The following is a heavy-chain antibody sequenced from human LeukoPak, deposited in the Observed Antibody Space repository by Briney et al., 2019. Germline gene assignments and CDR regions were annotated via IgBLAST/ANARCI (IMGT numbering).Heavy chain of an antibody. J-gene: IGHJ3*02. D-gene: IGHD3-22*01. Sequence: ASVKVSCKASGGSFSSYAISWVRPAPGQGLEWMGGIIPIFGMTNYAQKFQGRVTVTADESTSTAYMGLSSLRSDDSAVYYCARDLRGVYYDSSGRDAFDIWGQGTMVTVSS. CDR3: ARDLRGVYYDSSGRDAFDI. CDR1: GGSFSSYA. V-gene: IGHV1-69*13. CDR2: IIPIFGMT.